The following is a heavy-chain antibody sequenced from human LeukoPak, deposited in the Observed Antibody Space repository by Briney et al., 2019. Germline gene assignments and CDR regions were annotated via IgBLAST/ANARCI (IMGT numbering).Heavy chain of an antibody. Sequence: GGSPRLSCAASGFTFNNYAMSWVRQAPGKGLEWVSGINHSDDSTFYAGSVKGRFTLSRDNSKNTLYLQMNSLRAEDTAVYYCARKLIAVAGIALDYWGQGTLVTVSS. J-gene: IGHJ4*02. CDR1: GFTFNNYA. D-gene: IGHD6-19*01. V-gene: IGHV3-23*01. CDR2: INHSDDST. CDR3: ARKLIAVAGIALDY.